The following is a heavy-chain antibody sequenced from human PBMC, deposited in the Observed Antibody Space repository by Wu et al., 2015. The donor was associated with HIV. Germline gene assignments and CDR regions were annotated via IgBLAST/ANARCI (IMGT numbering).Heavy chain of an antibody. J-gene: IGHJ6*02. CDR3: ARDWSMVRGVTYYYYGMDV. V-gene: IGHV1-69-2*01. CDR1: GFAFINYY. Sequence: VQLVQSGPDVKAPGTSMKVSCRISGFAFINYYISWVQQAPGKGLKWMGFVDPENGQTMYAEKFRRRVTITADRSTDTAYMELSSLRSDDTAVYYCARDWSMVRGVTYYYYGMDVWGQGTTVTVSS. CDR2: VDPENGQT. D-gene: IGHD3-10*01.